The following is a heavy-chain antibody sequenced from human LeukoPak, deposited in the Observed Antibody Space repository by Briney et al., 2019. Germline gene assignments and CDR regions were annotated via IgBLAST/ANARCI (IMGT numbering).Heavy chain of an antibody. J-gene: IGHJ3*02. CDR3: ANGPSRVTEQNFGHAVDI. D-gene: IGHD2-21*02. CDR2: IRYDGSNK. CDR1: GFTFSSYG. V-gene: IGHV3-30*02. Sequence: TGGSLTLSCAASGFTFSSYGMHWVRQAPGKGLEWVAFIRYDGSNKYYADSVKGRFTISRDNSKNTLYLQMNSLRAEDTAVYYCANGPSRVTEQNFGHAVDIWGQGTMVTVSS.